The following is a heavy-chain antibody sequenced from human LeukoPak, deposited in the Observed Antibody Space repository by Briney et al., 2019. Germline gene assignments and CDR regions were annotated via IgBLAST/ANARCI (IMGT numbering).Heavy chain of an antibody. CDR1: GGSFSGYY. Sequence: SETLSLTCAVHGGSFSGYYWSWIRQPPGKGLEWIGEINHSGSTNYNPSLKSRVTISVDTSKNQFSLKLSSVTAADTAVYYCARKAAGYYYDSSGYRLWGQGTLVTVSS. J-gene: IGHJ4*02. V-gene: IGHV4-34*01. D-gene: IGHD3-22*01. CDR2: INHSGST. CDR3: ARKAAGYYYDSSGYRL.